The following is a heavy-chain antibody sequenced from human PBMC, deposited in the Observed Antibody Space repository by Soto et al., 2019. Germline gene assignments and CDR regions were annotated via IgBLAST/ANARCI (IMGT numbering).Heavy chain of an antibody. J-gene: IGHJ4*02. Sequence: ASVKVSCKASGYSFTSLDINWVRQTAGQGLEWMGWMEPSSGKAGYAQKFHDRVTMTSDTSINTAYMELTTLTSDDTAFYYCARGVTAGVDYWGQGTLVTVSS. CDR1: GYSFTSLD. D-gene: IGHD1-26*01. CDR2: MEPSSGKA. V-gene: IGHV1-8*01. CDR3: ARGVTAGVDY.